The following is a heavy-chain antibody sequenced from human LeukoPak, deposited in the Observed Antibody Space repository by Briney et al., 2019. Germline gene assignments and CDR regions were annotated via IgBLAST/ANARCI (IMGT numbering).Heavy chain of an antibody. D-gene: IGHD1-26*01. V-gene: IGHV4-61*02. CDR2: IYTSGST. Sequence: SETLSLTCTVSGGSISSGSYYWSWIRQPAGKGLEWIGRIYTSGSTNYNLSLKSRVTISVDTSKNQFSLKLSSVTAADTAVYYCARERDTFSGSFWFDPWGQGTLVTVSS. CDR1: GGSISSGSYY. CDR3: ARERDTFSGSFWFDP. J-gene: IGHJ5*02.